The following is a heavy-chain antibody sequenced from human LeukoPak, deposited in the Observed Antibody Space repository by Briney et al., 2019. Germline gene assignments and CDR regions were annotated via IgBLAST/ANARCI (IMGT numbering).Heavy chain of an antibody. D-gene: IGHD6-13*01. CDR3: ARYSSSCFDY. J-gene: IGHJ4*02. Sequence: SDTLSLTCPVSGGSISSGDYYWSWIRQPPGKGLEWIGYIYYSGSTYYNPSLKSRVTISVDTSKNQFSLKLSSVTAADTAVYYCARYSSSCFDYWGQGTLVTVSS. CDR2: IYYSGST. V-gene: IGHV4-30-4*02. CDR1: GGSISSGDYY.